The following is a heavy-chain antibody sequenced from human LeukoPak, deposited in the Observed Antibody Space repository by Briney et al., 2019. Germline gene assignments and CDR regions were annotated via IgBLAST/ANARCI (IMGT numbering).Heavy chain of an antibody. CDR2: IYHSGST. V-gene: IGHV4-30-2*01. CDR1: GGSISRGGHS. D-gene: IGHD6-13*01. Sequence: SETLSLTCAVSGGSISRGGHSWSWVRQPPGKGLEWIGYIYHSGSTYYNPSLKSRVTMSLDMSKNQFSMKQTSVIAADTAVYYCARGRQLVPGYFDYWGQGTLVTVSS. J-gene: IGHJ4*02. CDR3: ARGRQLVPGYFDY.